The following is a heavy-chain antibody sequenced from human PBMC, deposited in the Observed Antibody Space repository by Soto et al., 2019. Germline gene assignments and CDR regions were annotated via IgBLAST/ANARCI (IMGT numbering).Heavy chain of an antibody. CDR1: GFTFSSYA. V-gene: IGHV3-23*01. D-gene: IGHD3-10*01. CDR2: ISGSGGST. CDR3: ATETYYYGSGSYYPVDY. Sequence: EVQLLESGGGLVQPGGSLRLSCAASGFTFSSYAMSWVRQAPGKGLEWVSAISGSGGSTYYADSVKGRFTISRDNSKNTLYLQMNSLRAEDTAVYYCATETYYYGSGSYYPVDYWGQGTLVTVSS. J-gene: IGHJ4*02.